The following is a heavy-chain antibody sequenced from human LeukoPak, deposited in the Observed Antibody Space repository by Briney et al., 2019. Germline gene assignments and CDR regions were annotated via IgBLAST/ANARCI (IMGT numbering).Heavy chain of an antibody. J-gene: IGHJ3*02. CDR3: ARWPGGDIVVVVAATDAFDI. CDR2: IHHSGTT. Sequence: SETLSLTCTVSGGSISSGDYYWGWIRQPPGKGLEWFGYIHHSGTTHYNPSLRSRITISLDRSKNQFSLKLTSVTAADTAVYYCARWPGGDIVVVVAATDAFDIWGQGTMVTVSS. CDR1: GGSISSGDYY. D-gene: IGHD2-15*01. V-gene: IGHV4-30-2*01.